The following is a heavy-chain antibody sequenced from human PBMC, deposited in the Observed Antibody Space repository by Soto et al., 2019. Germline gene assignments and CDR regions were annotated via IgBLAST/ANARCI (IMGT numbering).Heavy chain of an antibody. CDR2: TYYRSQWHN. D-gene: IGHD3-10*01. J-gene: IGHJ3*02. Sequence: PSQTLSLTCGISGDSVSSNSATWNWIRQSPSRGLEWLGRTYYRSQWHNEYEESVKSRITINPDTSKNQFSLQLSSMSPEDTAVYYCARERGFLSEALDIWGRGTMVTVSS. V-gene: IGHV6-1*01. CDR3: ARERGFLSEALDI. CDR1: GDSVSSNSAT.